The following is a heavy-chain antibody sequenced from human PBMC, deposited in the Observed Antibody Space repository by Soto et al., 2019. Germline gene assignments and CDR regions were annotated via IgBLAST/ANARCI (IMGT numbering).Heavy chain of an antibody. CDR3: ARASEGGPYDFWIGSPRDWFDP. D-gene: IGHD3-3*01. CDR2: IYTSGST. CDR1: GGSISSYY. Sequence: PSETLSLTCTVSGGSISSYYWSWIRQPAGKGLEWIGRIYTSGSTNYNPSLKSRVTMSVDTSKNQFSLKLSSVTAADTAVYYCARASEGGPYDFWIGSPRDWFDPWGQGTLVTVSS. J-gene: IGHJ5*02. V-gene: IGHV4-4*07.